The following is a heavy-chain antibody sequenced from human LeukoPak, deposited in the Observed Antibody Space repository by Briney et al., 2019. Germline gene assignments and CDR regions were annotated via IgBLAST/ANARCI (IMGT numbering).Heavy chain of an antibody. Sequence: AAVTVSCQASGYTFTSYGISWVRQAPGQGLEGMGWISAYNGNTNYAQKLQGRVTMTTDTSTRKAYMELRSLRSDDTAVYYCARSGSSANWFDPWGQGTLVTVSS. CDR2: ISAYNGNT. CDR1: GYTFTSYG. V-gene: IGHV1-18*01. CDR3: ARSGSSANWFDP. J-gene: IGHJ5*02. D-gene: IGHD2-15*01.